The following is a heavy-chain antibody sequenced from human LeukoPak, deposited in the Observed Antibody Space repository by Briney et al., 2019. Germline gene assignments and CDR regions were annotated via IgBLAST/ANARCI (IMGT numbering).Heavy chain of an antibody. V-gene: IGHV1-69*05. CDR3: ASTVTTLSDYYYYMDV. D-gene: IGHD4-11*01. J-gene: IGHJ6*03. Sequence: SVKVSCKASGGTFSSYAISWVRQAPGQGLEWMGGIIPIFGTANYAQKFQGRVTITTDESTSTAYMELSSLSSEDTAVYYCASTVTTLSDYYYYMDVWGKGTTVTVSS. CDR2: IIPIFGTA. CDR1: GGTFSSYA.